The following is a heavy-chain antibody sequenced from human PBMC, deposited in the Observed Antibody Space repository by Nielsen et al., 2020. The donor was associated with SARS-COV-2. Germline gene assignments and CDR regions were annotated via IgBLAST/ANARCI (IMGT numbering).Heavy chain of an antibody. J-gene: IGHJ4*02. CDR1: GYSFTSYW. CDR3: ARSPGVVGPRYEY. CDR2: IDPSDSYI. Sequence: GESLKISCKGSGYSFTSYWISWVRQMPGKGLEWMGRIDPSDSYINYSPSFQGHVTISADKSISTAYLQWSSLKASDTAMYYCARSPGVVGPRYEYWGQGTPVTVSS. D-gene: IGHD1-26*01. V-gene: IGHV5-10-1*01.